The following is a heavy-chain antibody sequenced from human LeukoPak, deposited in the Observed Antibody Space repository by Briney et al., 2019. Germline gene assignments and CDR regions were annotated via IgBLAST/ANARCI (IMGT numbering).Heavy chain of an antibody. CDR2: ISSTSHTI. CDR1: GFTFNTYS. D-gene: IGHD3-10*02. V-gene: IGHV3-48*01. CDR3: AELGITMIGGV. J-gene: IGHJ6*04. Sequence: GGSLRLSCAASGFTFNTYSMNWVRQAPGKGLEWVSYISSTSHTIYYTDSVKGRFTISRDNARNSLYLQMNSLRAEDTAVYYCAELGITMIGGVWGKGTTVTISS.